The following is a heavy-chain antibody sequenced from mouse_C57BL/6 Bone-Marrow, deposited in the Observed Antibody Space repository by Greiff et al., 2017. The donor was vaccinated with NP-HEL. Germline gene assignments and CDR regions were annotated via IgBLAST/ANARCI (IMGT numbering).Heavy chain of an antibody. D-gene: IGHD2-12*01. V-gene: IGHV5-12*01. CDR1: GFTFSDYY. CDR3: ARPGCYPYYAMDY. J-gene: IGHJ4*01. CDR2: ISNGGGST. Sequence: EVKLVESGGGLVQPGGSLKLSCAASGFTFSDYYMYWVRQTPEKRLEWVAYISNGGGSTYYPDTVKGRFTLTRDNAKNTLYLQLSRLKSEDTAMYYCARPGCYPYYAMDYWGQGTSVTVSS.